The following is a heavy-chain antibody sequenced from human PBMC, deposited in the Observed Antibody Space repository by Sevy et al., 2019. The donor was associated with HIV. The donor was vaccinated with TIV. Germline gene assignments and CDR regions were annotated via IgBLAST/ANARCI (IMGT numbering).Heavy chain of an antibody. CDR2: IKSKTDGGTT. J-gene: IGHJ4*02. Sequence: GGSLRLSCAASGFTFSNAWMSWVRQAPGKGLEWVGRIKSKTDGGTTDYDAPVKGRFTISRDDSKNTLYLQMNSLKTEDTAVYYCTTEYSSSSDFLYWGQGTLVTVSS. CDR1: GFTFSNAW. CDR3: TTEYSSSSDFLY. V-gene: IGHV3-15*01. D-gene: IGHD6-6*01.